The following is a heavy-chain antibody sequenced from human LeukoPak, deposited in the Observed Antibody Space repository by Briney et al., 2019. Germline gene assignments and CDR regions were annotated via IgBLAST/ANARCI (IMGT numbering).Heavy chain of an antibody. Sequence: GGSLRLSCAASGFTFSSYAMSWVRQAPGKGLEGVSVIYSGGSTYYADSVKGRFTISRDNSKNTLYLQMSSLRAEDTAVYYCASPLRRDYYYGMDVWGQGTTVTVSS. J-gene: IGHJ6*02. CDR1: GFTFSSYA. V-gene: IGHV3-53*01. CDR3: ASPLRRDYYYGMDV. CDR2: IYSGGST.